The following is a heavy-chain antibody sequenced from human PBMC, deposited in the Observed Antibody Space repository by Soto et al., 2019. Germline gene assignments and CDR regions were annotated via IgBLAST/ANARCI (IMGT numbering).Heavy chain of an antibody. V-gene: IGHV3-15*07. D-gene: IGHD2-15*01. CDR2: IKSKTDGGTA. Sequence: EVQLVESGGGLVKPGGSLRLSCAASGFTFSNAWMNWVRQAPGKGLEWVGRIKSKTDGGTADYAAPVKGRFTISRDDSKNTLYLQMDSLITEDTAVYYCTTQNCSGGSCYSGYYYYSLDVWGQGTTVSVSS. J-gene: IGHJ6*02. CDR3: TTQNCSGGSCYSGYYYYSLDV. CDR1: GFTFSNAW.